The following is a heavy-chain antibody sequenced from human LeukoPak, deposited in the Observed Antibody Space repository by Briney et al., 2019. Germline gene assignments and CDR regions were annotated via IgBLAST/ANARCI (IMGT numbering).Heavy chain of an antibody. CDR3: AREEEQWRKTDYYYGMDV. CDR2: IIPIFGTA. Sequence: SVKVSCKASGGTFSSYAISWVRQAPGQGLEWMGGIIPIFGTANYAQKFQGRVTITADESTSTAYMELSSLRPEDTAVYYCAREEEQWRKTDYYYGMDVWGQGTTVTVSS. CDR1: GGTFSSYA. D-gene: IGHD6-19*01. J-gene: IGHJ6*02. V-gene: IGHV1-69*01.